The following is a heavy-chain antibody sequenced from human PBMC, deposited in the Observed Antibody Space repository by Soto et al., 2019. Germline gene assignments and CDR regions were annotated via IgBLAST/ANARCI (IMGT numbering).Heavy chain of an antibody. CDR1: GGSISSSSYY. V-gene: IGHV4-39*07. Sequence: PSETLSLTCAVSGGSISSSSYYWGWIRQPPGKGLEWIGSIYYSGSTYYNPSLKSRVTISVDTSKNQFSLKLTSVTDADTAVYYCARGYYDSSGYYFGFDYWGQGTLVTSPQ. J-gene: IGHJ4*02. CDR2: IYYSGST. D-gene: IGHD3-22*01. CDR3: ARGYYDSSGYYFGFDY.